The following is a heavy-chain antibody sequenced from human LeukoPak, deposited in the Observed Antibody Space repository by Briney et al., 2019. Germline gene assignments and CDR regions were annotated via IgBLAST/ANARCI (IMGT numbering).Heavy chain of an antibody. Sequence: SVKVSCKASRGTFSSYTISWVRQAPGQGLEWMGGIIPIFGTANYAQKFQGRVTITADESTSTAYMELSSLRSEDTAVYYCARGYGKDYVWGRQGLAAIDYWGQGTLVTVSS. CDR3: ARGYGKDYVWGRQGLAAIDY. D-gene: IGHD3-16*01. CDR2: IIPIFGTA. J-gene: IGHJ4*02. CDR1: RGTFSSYT. V-gene: IGHV1-69*13.